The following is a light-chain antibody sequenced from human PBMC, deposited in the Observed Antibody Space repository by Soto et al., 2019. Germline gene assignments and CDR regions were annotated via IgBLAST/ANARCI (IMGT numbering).Light chain of an antibody. CDR1: QSISSY. J-gene: IGKJ1*01. Sequence: DIQMTQSPSSLSASVGDRVTITCRASQSISSYLNWYQQKQGKAPKLLIYAASSLQSGVPSRFSGSGSGTDFALTITSLQPEDFATYYCQQSYGTPPTFGQGTKVEIK. CDR3: QQSYGTPPT. CDR2: AAS. V-gene: IGKV1-39*01.